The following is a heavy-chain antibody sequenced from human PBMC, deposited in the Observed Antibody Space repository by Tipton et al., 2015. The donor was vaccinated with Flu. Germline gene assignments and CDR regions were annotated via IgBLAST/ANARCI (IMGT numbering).Heavy chain of an antibody. D-gene: IGHD4-17*01. CDR2: IRYDGGNK. V-gene: IGHV3-30*02. Sequence: GSLRLSCAASGFTFSSYGMHWVRQAPGKGLEWVASIRYDGGNKYYADSVKGRFTISRDNSKNTLYLQMNSLRAEDTAVYYCAKDYQAVTVLPLDYWGQGTLVIVSS. CDR1: GFTFSSYG. J-gene: IGHJ4*02. CDR3: AKDYQAVTVLPLDY.